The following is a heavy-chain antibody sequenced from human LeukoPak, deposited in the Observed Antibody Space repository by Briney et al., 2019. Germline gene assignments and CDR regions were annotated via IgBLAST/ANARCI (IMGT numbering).Heavy chain of an antibody. CDR2: ISAYNGNT. D-gene: IGHD2-2*01. CDR3: ARTSNSAVQYYYGMDV. V-gene: IGHV1-18*01. Sequence: ASVKVSCKASGYTFTSYGISWVRQAPGQGLEWMGWISAYNGNTNYARKLQGRVTMTTDTSTSTAYMELRSLRSDDTAVYYCARTSNSAVQYYYGMDVWGQGTTVTVSS. CDR1: GYTFTSYG. J-gene: IGHJ6*02.